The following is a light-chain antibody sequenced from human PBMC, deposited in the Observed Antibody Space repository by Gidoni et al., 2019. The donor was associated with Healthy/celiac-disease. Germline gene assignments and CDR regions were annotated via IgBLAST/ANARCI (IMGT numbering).Light chain of an antibody. Sequence: IVLTQTPGPLSLSPGERATLSCRASQSVSSSYLAWYQQKPGQAPRLLIYGAASRATGIPDRFSGSGSGTDFTLTISRLEPEDCAVYYCQQYGSSPPYTFGQXTKLEIK. V-gene: IGKV3-20*01. CDR2: GAA. CDR1: QSVSSSY. CDR3: QQYGSSPPYT. J-gene: IGKJ2*01.